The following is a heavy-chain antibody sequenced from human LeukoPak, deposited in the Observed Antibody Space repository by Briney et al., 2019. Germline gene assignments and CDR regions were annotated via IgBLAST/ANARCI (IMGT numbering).Heavy chain of an antibody. CDR1: GSTFSTYW. J-gene: IGHJ4*02. D-gene: IGHD5-18*01. Sequence: PGGSLRLSCAASGSTFSTYWMHWVRQAPGKGLVWVSRINSDGSSTTYADSVKGRFTISRDNAKNTLYLQMNSLRAEDTAVYYCARVGYSYGYYFDYWGQGTLVTVSS. CDR2: INSDGSST. V-gene: IGHV3-74*01. CDR3: ARVGYSYGYYFDY.